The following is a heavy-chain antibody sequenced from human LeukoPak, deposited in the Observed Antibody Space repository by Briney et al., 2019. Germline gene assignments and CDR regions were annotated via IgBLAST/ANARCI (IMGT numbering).Heavy chain of an antibody. J-gene: IGHJ6*03. CDR1: GFTFSSYG. CDR2: ISSSSSYI. D-gene: IGHD2-2*01. CDR3: ARDGSSTGYYMDV. Sequence: GGSLRLSCAASGFTFSSYGMNWVRQAPGKGLEWVSSISSSSSYIYYADSVKGRFTISRDNAKNSLYLQMNSLRAEDTAVYYCARDGSSTGYYMDVWGKGTTVTVSS. V-gene: IGHV3-21*01.